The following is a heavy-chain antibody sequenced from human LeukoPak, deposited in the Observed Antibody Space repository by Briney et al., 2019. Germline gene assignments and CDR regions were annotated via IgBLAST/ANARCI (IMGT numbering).Heavy chain of an antibody. J-gene: IGHJ5*02. Sequence: ASVKVSCKAFGYTFTSNYMHWVRQAPGQGPEWMGVISPSGGSTTYAQKFQGRLTLTRDMSTSTDYLELSSLRSEDTAVYYCARDNSVRDEAWWFNPWGQGTLATVSS. CDR2: ISPSGGST. CDR1: GYTFTSNY. D-gene: IGHD5-24*01. V-gene: IGHV1-46*01. CDR3: ARDNSVRDEAWWFNP.